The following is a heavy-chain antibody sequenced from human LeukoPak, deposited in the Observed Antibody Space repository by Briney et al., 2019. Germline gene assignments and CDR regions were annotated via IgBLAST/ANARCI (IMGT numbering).Heavy chain of an antibody. D-gene: IGHD3-10*01. CDR3: ARDAAYYADH. CDR2: INQDGSGV. Sequence: PGESLRLSCEASGFTFSHHWMSWVRQAPGQGLEWVANINQDGSGVYYVDSVKGRFKISRDNAKNSLYLQMSRLRAEDTAVYYCARDAAYYADHWGQGTRVTVSS. J-gene: IGHJ5*02. V-gene: IGHV3-7*04. CDR1: GFTFSHHW.